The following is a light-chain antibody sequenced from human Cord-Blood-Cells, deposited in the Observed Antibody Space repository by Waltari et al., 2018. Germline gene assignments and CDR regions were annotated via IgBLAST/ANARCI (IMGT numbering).Light chain of an antibody. CDR1: QSVSSCY. Sequence: IVLTQSPGTLSLSPGERATLSCRASQSVSSCYLAWYQQKPGQAPRLLIYGAASRATGSPDRFSGSGSGTDFTLTISRLEPEEVAVYYCQQYGSSRTFGQGTKVEIK. CDR2: GAA. J-gene: IGKJ1*01. V-gene: IGKV3-20*01. CDR3: QQYGSSRT.